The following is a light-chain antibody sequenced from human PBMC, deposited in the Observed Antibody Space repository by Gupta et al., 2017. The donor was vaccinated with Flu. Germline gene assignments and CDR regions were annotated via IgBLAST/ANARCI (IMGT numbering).Light chain of an antibody. CDR2: NND. CDR1: SPNIGGNT. V-gene: IGLV1-44*01. Sequence: SSPNIGGNTVNWYQQLPGTAPKLLSYNNDQRPSGVPDRFSASKSGTSASLAISGLQSEDEADYYCAAWDDSLNGVVFGGGTKLTVL. J-gene: IGLJ3*02. CDR3: AAWDDSLNGVV.